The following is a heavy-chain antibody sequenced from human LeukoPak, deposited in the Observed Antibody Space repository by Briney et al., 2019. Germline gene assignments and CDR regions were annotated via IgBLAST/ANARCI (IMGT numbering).Heavy chain of an antibody. Sequence: SETLSLTCAVYGGSFSGYYCSGIRQPPRKGLWWSWEINHSVSTNYNPSLKSRVTISVDTSKNQFSLKLSSVTAADTAVYYCARARYCSSTSCYSTSTNYDYWGQGTLVTVSS. CDR1: GGSFSGYY. J-gene: IGHJ4*02. V-gene: IGHV4-34*01. D-gene: IGHD2-2*01. CDR2: INHSVST. CDR3: ARARYCSSTSCYSTSTNYDY.